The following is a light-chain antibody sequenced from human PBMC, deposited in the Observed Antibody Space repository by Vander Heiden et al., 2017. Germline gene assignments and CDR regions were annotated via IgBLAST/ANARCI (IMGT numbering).Light chain of an antibody. J-gene: IGLJ1*01. Sequence: QSVLTQPPSVSGAPGQRVTISCTGSSSNIGAGYDVHWYQQLPGTAPKLLIYGNSNRPSGVPDRFSGSKSGTSASLAITGLQAEDEADYYCQSYASSLSVYVFGTGTKVTVL. CDR2: GNS. CDR1: SSNIGAGYD. V-gene: IGLV1-40*01. CDR3: QSYASSLSVYV.